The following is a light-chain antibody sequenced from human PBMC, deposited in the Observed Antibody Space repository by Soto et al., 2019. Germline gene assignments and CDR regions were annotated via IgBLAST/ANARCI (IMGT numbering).Light chain of an antibody. CDR2: DDT. V-gene: IGLV3-21*02. Sequence: SYVVTQPPSVSVAPGQTATITCGGNNIGSTTVHWYQQKPGQAPLLVIYDDTDRPSGIPERFSGSNSGNTATLTISRVEAGEEADYYCQLWDSDSDHYVFGAGTKLTVL. CDR3: QLWDSDSDHYV. CDR1: NIGSTT. J-gene: IGLJ1*01.